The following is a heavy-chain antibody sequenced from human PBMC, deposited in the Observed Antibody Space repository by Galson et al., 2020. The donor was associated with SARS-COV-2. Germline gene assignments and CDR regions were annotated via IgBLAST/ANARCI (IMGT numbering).Heavy chain of an antibody. CDR1: GGSISSGGYS. J-gene: IGHJ6*03. D-gene: IGHD3-3*01. V-gene: IGHV4-30-2*01. Sequence: SETLSLTCAVSGGSISSGGYSWSWIRQPPGKGLEWIGYIYHSGSTYYNPSLKSRVTISVDRSKNQFSLKLSSVTAADTAVYYCARNDFWSGQSYYYYYMDVWGKGTTVTVSS. CDR3: ARNDFWSGQSYYYYYMDV. CDR2: IYHSGST.